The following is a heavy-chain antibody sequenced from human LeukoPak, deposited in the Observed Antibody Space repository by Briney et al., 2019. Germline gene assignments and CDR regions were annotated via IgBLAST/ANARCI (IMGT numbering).Heavy chain of an antibody. V-gene: IGHV1-18*01. Sequence: ASVKVSCKASGYTFTSYDINWVRQAPGQGLEWMGWISAYNGNTNYAQKLQGRVTMTTDTSTSTAYMELRSQRSDDTAVYYCARDIGITIFGVVQPFDYWGQGTLVTVSS. CDR3: ARDIGITIFGVVQPFDY. D-gene: IGHD3-3*01. CDR1: GYTFTSYD. CDR2: ISAYNGNT. J-gene: IGHJ4*02.